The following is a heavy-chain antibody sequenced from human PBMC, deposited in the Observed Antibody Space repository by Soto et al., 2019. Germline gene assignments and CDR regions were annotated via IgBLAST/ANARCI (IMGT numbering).Heavy chain of an antibody. CDR2: IKQDGSEK. J-gene: IGHJ6*02. CDR3: VRDWSTFWGMDV. Sequence: GGSLRLSCASSGFTFSTYWMNWVRQAPGKGLEWVANIKQDGSEKYYVDSVKGRFAISRDNAKDSLFLQMNNLRAEDTAVYYCVRDWSTFWGMDVWGQGTTVTVSS. V-gene: IGHV3-7*01. CDR1: GFTFSTYW.